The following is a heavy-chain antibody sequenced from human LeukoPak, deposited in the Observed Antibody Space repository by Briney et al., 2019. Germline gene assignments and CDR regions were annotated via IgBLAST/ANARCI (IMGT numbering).Heavy chain of an antibody. CDR2: VTENGGTT. Sequence: GGSLRLSCAASGFTFDKYRMHWVRQPPGQGLEWVAIVTENGGTTFYAGSVKGRLTISRDNSKNSVYLQMNSLISEDTALYYCTQDYMGTYLAWGQGALVTVSS. D-gene: IGHD1-26*01. V-gene: IGHV3-43*02. J-gene: IGHJ5*02. CDR3: TQDYMGTYLA. CDR1: GFTFDKYR.